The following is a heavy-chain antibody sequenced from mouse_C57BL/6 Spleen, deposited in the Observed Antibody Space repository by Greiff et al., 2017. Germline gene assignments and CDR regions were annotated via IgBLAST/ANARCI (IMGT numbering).Heavy chain of an antibody. V-gene: IGHV1-55*01. Sequence: VQLQQPGAELVKPGASVKMSCKASGYTFTSSWITWVKQRPGQGLSWIGDIYPGSGSTNYNEKFKSKATLTVDTSSSTAYMQLSSLTSEDSAVYYCAREYYGSGDYWGQGTTLTVSS. CDR3: AREYYGSGDY. CDR1: GYTFTSSW. CDR2: IYPGSGST. D-gene: IGHD1-1*01. J-gene: IGHJ2*01.